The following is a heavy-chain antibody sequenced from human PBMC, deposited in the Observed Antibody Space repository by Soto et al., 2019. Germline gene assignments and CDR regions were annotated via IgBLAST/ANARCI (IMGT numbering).Heavy chain of an antibody. J-gene: IGHJ5*01. D-gene: IGHD3-22*01. CDR2: INHSGRV. CDR3: STRAYDTNGYYRFDP. Sequence: SETLSLTCAVHGGSFIGHSWTWIRQSPGKGLEWIGDINHSGRVNYSPSLKSRVTISLDTSKNQFSLTLSAVTAADTAMYYCSTRAYDTNGYYRFDPWGQGTLVTVSS. V-gene: IGHV4-34*01. CDR1: GGSFIGHS.